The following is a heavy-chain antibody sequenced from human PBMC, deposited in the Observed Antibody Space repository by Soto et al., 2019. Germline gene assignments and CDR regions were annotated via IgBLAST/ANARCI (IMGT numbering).Heavy chain of an antibody. J-gene: IGHJ4*02. CDR2: ILYSGKT. CDR3: ARQSNDEADSGSFYRHFDY. V-gene: IGHV4-39*01. Sequence: SATLSLTCTVSGGSISGTTYYWGWIRQPPGKGLECIGSILYSGKTHYNPSLKSRVTIAVDTSKNQFSLKMTSVTAADTAVYYCARQSNDEADSGSFYRHFDYWSQGTLVTVSS. CDR1: GGSISGTTYY. D-gene: IGHD1-26*01.